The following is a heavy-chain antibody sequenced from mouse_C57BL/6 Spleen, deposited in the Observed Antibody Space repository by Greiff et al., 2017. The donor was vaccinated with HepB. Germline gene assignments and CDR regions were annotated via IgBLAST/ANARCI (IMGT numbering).Heavy chain of an antibody. J-gene: IGHJ3*01. CDR3: TEAGRGAY. CDR1: GFTFSNYW. Sequence: EVKLMESGGGLVQPGGSMKLSCVASGFTFSNYWMNWVRQSPEKGLEWVAQIRLKSDNYATHYAESVKGRFTISRDDSKSSVYLQMNNLRAEDTGIYYCTEAGRGAYWGQGTLVTVSA. V-gene: IGHV6-3*01. D-gene: IGHD4-1*01. CDR2: IRLKSDNYAT.